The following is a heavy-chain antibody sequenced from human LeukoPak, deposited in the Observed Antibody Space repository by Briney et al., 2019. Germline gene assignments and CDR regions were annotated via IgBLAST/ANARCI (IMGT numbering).Heavy chain of an antibody. J-gene: IGHJ5*02. CDR1: GFTFRSYS. CDR3: ARDVGVNWFDP. Sequence: PGGSLRLSCAAPGFTFRSYSMNWVRQAPGKGLEWVSSISSSSSYIYYADSVKGRFTISRDNAKNSLYLQMNSLRAEDTAVYYCARDVGVNWFDPWGQGTLVTVSS. D-gene: IGHD1-26*01. V-gene: IGHV3-21*01. CDR2: ISSSSSYI.